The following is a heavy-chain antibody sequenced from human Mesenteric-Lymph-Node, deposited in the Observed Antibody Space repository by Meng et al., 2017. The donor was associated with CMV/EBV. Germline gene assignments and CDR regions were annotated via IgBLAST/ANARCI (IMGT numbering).Heavy chain of an antibody. Sequence: GESLKISCAASGITFTTYAMSWVRQAPGKGLEWVSGTSGSGDNTYYADSVKGRFTISRDNSKNTLYLQMNSLRAEDTAVYYCAKGDHPHYYYYYGMDVWGQGTTVTVSS. J-gene: IGHJ6*02. V-gene: IGHV3-23*01. CDR2: TSGSGDNT. CDR3: AKGDHPHYYYYYGMDV. CDR1: GITFTTYA.